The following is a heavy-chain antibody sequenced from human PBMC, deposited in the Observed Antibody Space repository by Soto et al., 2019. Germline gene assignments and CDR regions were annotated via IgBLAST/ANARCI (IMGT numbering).Heavy chain of an antibody. CDR2: ISGSGGST. D-gene: IGHD3-9*01. V-gene: IGHV3-23*01. CDR3: AKNVWGITIFGGMDV. Sequence: LSDAASGCNVSRYGMRWFHQTPGKGLEWVSAISGSGGSTYYADSVKGRFTISRDNSKNTLHLQMNSLRAEDTAVYYCAKNVWGITIFGGMDVWGQGTTVTVSS. CDR1: GCNVSRYG. J-gene: IGHJ6*02.